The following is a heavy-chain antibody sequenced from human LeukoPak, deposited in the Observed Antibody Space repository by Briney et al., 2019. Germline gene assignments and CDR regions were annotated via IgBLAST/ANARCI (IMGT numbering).Heavy chain of an antibody. CDR1: GFTFSNYA. J-gene: IGHJ4*02. CDR3: AKDHPSSWAPFDY. V-gene: IGHV3-23*01. D-gene: IGHD6-13*01. Sequence: GGSLRLSCTASGFTFSNYAITWVRQAPGKGLEWVSTINAVGTTWYADSVKGRFTISRDNSKNTLYLQMNSLRAEDTATYYCAKDHPSSWAPFDYWGQGTLVTVSS. CDR2: INAVGTT.